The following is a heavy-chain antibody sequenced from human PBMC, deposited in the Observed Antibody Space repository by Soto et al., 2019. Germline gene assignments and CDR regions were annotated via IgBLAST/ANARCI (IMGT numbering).Heavy chain of an antibody. Sequence: QVQLVQSGAEVKKPGASVKFSCKASGYTFTSSGMSWVRQAPGQGLEWMGWISAHTGSSEYAQRFQCRVTMTTDSSTSTAYMELRSLRSDDTAVYYCARAFFYQGSDSRGYSFDAFDFWGPGTLVTVSS. CDR3: ARAFFYQGSDSRGYSFDAFDF. V-gene: IGHV1-18*01. J-gene: IGHJ3*01. CDR1: GYTFTSSG. CDR2: ISAHTGSS. D-gene: IGHD3-22*01.